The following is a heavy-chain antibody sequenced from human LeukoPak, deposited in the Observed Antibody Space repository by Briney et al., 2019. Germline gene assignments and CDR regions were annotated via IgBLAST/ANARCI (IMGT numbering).Heavy chain of an antibody. V-gene: IGHV3-30*02. Sequence: PGGSLRLSCAASGFTFNNYGMHWVRQAPGKGLEWLAFIRYDGSNTYYADSVKGRFTVSRDDSKNTLYLQMNSLRGDDTAVHYCAKDGTSYYYTYYWGQGTLVTVSS. D-gene: IGHD3-22*01. CDR1: GFTFNNYG. CDR2: IRYDGSNT. CDR3: AKDGTSYYYTYY. J-gene: IGHJ4*02.